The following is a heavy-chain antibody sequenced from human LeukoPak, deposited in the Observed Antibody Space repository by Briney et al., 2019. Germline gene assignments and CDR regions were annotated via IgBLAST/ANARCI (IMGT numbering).Heavy chain of an antibody. J-gene: IGHJ3*02. CDR1: GFTFSSYE. CDR3: VRWYDAFDI. D-gene: IGHD2-15*01. V-gene: IGHV3-48*03. Sequence: GGSLRLSCAASGFTFSSYEMNWVRQAPEKGLEWVSYISSSGSTIYYADSVKGRFTISRDNAKNSLYLQMHSLRAEDTAVYYCVRWYDAFDIWGQGTTVTVSS. CDR2: ISSSGSTI.